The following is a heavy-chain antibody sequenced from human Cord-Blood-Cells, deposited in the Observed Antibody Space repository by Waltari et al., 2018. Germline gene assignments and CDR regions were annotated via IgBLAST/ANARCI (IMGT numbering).Heavy chain of an antibody. Sequence: EVQRVASGGGLVQPGRSLRLSCQAHGFTFDDYAMNWVRQAPGKGLGWVAGISWNSGSIGYADSVKGRFTISRDNAKNSLYLQMNSLRAEDMALYYCAKDLSYYDFWCAFDIWGQGTMVTVSS. J-gene: IGHJ3*02. V-gene: IGHV3-9*03. D-gene: IGHD3-3*01. CDR1: GFTFDDYA. CDR3: AKDLSYYDFWCAFDI. CDR2: ISWNSGSI.